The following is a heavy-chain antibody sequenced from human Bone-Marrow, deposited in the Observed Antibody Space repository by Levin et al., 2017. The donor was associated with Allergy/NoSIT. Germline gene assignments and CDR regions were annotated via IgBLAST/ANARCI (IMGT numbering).Heavy chain of an antibody. CDR3: ARGVYAFDI. CDR2: IKEDGSEI. CDR1: GFIFSNYW. Sequence: GGSLRLSCVASGFIFSNYWMTWVRQAPGKGLEWVAYIKEDGSEIHYLESVKGRFTISRDNARNSLFLQMNSLRAEDTAAYYCARGVYAFDIWGQGTMVTVSS. V-gene: IGHV3-7*04. J-gene: IGHJ3*02.